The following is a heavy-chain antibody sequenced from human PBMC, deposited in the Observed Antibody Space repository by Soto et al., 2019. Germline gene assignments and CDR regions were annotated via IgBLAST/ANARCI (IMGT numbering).Heavy chain of an antibody. CDR3: ARENSGGSCYSDYRMGCYYYGMDV. D-gene: IGHD2-15*01. V-gene: IGHV1-69*13. Sequence: SVKVSCKASGGTFSSYAISWVRQAPGQGLEWMGGIIPIFGTANYAQKFQGRVTITADESTSTAYMELSSLRSEDTAVYYRARENSGGSCYSDYRMGCYYYGMDVWGQGTTVTVSS. CDR1: GGTFSSYA. J-gene: IGHJ6*02. CDR2: IIPIFGTA.